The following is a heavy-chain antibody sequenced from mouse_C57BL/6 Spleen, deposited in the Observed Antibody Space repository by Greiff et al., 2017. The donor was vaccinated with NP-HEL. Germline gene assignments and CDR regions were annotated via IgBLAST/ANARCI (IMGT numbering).Heavy chain of an antibody. V-gene: IGHV1-82*01. D-gene: IGHD2-3*01. Sequence: QVQLQQSGAELVKPGASVKISCKASGYAFSSSWMNWVKQRPGQGLEWIGRIYPGDGDTNYNGKFKGKATLTADKSSSTAYMQLSSLTSEDSAVYVCAVYDCYSHDYAMDYWGQGTSVTVSS. CDR3: AVYDCYSHDYAMDY. CDR1: GYAFSSSW. J-gene: IGHJ4*01. CDR2: IYPGDGDT.